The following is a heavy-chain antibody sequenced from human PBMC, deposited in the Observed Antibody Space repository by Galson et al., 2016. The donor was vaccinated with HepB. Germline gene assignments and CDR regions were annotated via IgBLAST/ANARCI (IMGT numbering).Heavy chain of an antibody. V-gene: IGHV1-18*01. CDR1: GYTFTNYG. J-gene: IGHJ4*02. D-gene: IGHD3-3*01. CDR3: ARDLEWRNYDFWRRIQVGDFDY. CDR2: ISAYNGNT. Sequence: SVKVSCKASGYTFTNYGIIWVRHAPGQGLEWMGWISAYNGNTNYAQKFQGRVTMTTDTSTSTAYLDLRSLGSDDTAVYYCARDLEWRNYDFWRRIQVGDFDYWGQGTLVTVSS.